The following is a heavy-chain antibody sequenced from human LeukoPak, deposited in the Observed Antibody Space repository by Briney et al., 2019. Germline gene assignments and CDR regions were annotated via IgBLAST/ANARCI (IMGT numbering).Heavy chain of an antibody. J-gene: IGHJ4*02. V-gene: IGHV3-21*01. D-gene: IGHD3-3*01. Sequence: PGGSLRLSCAASGFTFSGYSMNWVRQAPGKGLEWVSSISSSSSYIYYADSVKGRFTISRDNAKNSLYLQMNSLRAEDTAVYYCARSHPPIQTGRFLEWPKKNFDSWGQGTLVTVSS. CDR3: ARSHPPIQTGRFLEWPKKNFDS. CDR1: GFTFSGYS. CDR2: ISSSSSYI.